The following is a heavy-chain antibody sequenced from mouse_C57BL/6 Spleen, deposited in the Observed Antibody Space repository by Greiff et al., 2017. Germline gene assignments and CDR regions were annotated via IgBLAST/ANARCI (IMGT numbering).Heavy chain of an antibody. J-gene: IGHJ3*01. CDR2: ILPGSGST. V-gene: IGHV1-9*01. D-gene: IGHD2-5*01. Sequence: VKLVESGAELMKPGASVKLSCKATGYTFTGYWIEWVKQRPGHGLEWIGEILPGSGSTNYNEKFKGKATFTADTSSNTAYMQLSSLTTEDSAIYYCASDPLYSNYVAWFAYWGQGTLVTVSA. CDR3: ASDPLYSNYVAWFAY. CDR1: GYTFTGYW.